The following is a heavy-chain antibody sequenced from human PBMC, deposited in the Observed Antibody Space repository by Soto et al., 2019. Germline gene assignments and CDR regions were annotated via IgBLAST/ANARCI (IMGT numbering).Heavy chain of an antibody. CDR2: IYYSGST. D-gene: IGHD2-15*01. Sequence: SETLSLTCTVSGGSISSGGYYWSWIRQHPGKGLEWIGYIYYSGSTYYNPSLKSRVTISVDTSKNQFSLRLSSVTAADTAVYYCAREHCSGGSCYFPLYYYYYGMDVWGQGTTVTVSS. CDR3: AREHCSGGSCYFPLYYYYYGMDV. V-gene: IGHV4-31*03. J-gene: IGHJ6*02. CDR1: GGSISSGGYY.